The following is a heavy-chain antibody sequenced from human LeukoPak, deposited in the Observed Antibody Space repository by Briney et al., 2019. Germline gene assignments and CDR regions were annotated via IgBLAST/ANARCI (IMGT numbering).Heavy chain of an antibody. D-gene: IGHD6-13*01. CDR1: GFTFSSYG. Sequence: PGRSLRLSCAASGFTFSSYGMHWVRQAPGKGLEWVAVIWYDGSNKYYADSVKGRFTISRDNSKNTLYLQMNSLRAEDTAAYYCARGVPDTIAAVGIFDYWGQGTLVTVSS. CDR2: IWYDGSNK. CDR3: ARGVPDTIAAVGIFDY. V-gene: IGHV3-33*01. J-gene: IGHJ4*02.